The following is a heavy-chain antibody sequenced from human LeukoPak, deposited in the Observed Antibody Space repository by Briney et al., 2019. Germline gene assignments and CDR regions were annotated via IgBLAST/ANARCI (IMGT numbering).Heavy chain of an antibody. CDR2: LGGGGIDT. CDR1: GFPFINYA. V-gene: IGHV3-23*01. D-gene: IGHD3-10*01. Sequence: PGGPLILSCAAAGFPFINYAMSRVRRPPGKGLEGVSTLGGGGIDTYYADSVKGRFTISRDNSNNTLYLQMNSLRAEDTAVYYCAKDRGQIYYNYHMDVWGKGTTVTVSS. CDR3: AKDRGQIYYNYHMDV. J-gene: IGHJ6*04.